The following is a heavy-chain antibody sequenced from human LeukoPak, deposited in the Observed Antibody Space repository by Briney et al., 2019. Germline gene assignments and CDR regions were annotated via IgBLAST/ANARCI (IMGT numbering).Heavy chain of an antibody. CDR2: INPSGGST. J-gene: IGHJ3*02. V-gene: IGHV1-46*01. CDR1: GYTFTSYY. D-gene: IGHD3-10*01. Sequence: GASVKVSCKASGYTFTSYYMHWVRQAPGQGLEWMGIINPSGGSTSYAQKFQGRVTMTRDTSTSTVYMELSSLRSEDTAVYYCARIGRYGSGSYYSNADAFDIWGQGTMVTVSS. CDR3: ARIGRYGSGSYYSNADAFDI.